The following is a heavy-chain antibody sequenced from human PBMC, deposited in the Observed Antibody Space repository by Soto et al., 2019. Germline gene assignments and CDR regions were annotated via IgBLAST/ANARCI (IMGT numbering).Heavy chain of an antibody. J-gene: IGHJ4*02. Sequence: QVQLVQSGAEVREPGASVKVSCKTSGYTFSRYGISWVRQAPGQGLEWMGWINGNTGHTIYAMNLEDRLTISTDTSTSTAYMELRSPKSDYTAVYYCARERKWEPLPYWGQGTLVTVSS. V-gene: IGHV1-18*01. CDR2: INGNTGHT. CDR1: GYTFSRYG. D-gene: IGHD1-26*01. CDR3: ARERKWEPLPY.